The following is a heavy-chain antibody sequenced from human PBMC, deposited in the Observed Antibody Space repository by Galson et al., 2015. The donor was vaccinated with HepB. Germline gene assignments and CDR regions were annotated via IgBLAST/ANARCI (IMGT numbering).Heavy chain of an antibody. V-gene: IGHV3-30*18. CDR2: ISYDGSNK. Sequence: SLRLSCAASGFTFSSYGMHWVRQAPGKGLEWVAVISYDGSNKYYADSVKGRFTISRDNSKNTLYLQMNSLRAEDTAVYYCAKDKAVNYYYYGMDVWGQGTTVTVSS. CDR1: GFTFSSYG. CDR3: AKDKAVNYYYYGMDV. J-gene: IGHJ6*02.